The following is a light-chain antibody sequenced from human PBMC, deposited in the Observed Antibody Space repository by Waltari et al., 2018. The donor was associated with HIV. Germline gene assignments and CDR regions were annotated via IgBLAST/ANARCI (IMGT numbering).Light chain of an antibody. CDR3: QQYYSTPRT. V-gene: IGKV4-1*01. Sequence: IVMTQSPDSLAVSQGERATINSKSSQSVLYSSNNKNYLAWYQQKPGQPPKLLIYWASTRESGVPDRFSGSGSGTDFTLTISSLQAEDVALYYCQQYYSTPRTFGQGTKVEVK. CDR1: QSVLYSSNNKNY. J-gene: IGKJ1*01. CDR2: WAS.